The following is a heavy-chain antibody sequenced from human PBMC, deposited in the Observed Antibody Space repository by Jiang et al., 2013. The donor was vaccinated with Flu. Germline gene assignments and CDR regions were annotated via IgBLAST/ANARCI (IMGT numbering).Heavy chain of an antibody. Sequence: GAEVKKPGASVKVSCKASGYTFTSYYMHWVRQAPGQGLEWMGIINPSGGSTSYAQKFQGRVTMTRDTSTSTVYMELSSLRSEDTAVYYCASPLPLGRSSGYYGSDAFDIWGQGTMVTVSS. J-gene: IGHJ3*02. CDR1: GYTFTSYY. CDR3: ASPLPLGRSSGYYGSDAFDI. V-gene: IGHV1-46*01. CDR2: INPSGGST. D-gene: IGHD3-22*01.